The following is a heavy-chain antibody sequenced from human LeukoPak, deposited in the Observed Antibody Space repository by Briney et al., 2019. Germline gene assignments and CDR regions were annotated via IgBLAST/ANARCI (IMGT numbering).Heavy chain of an antibody. V-gene: IGHV4-39*01. CDR3: ASRSSSGYYSY. D-gene: IGHD3-22*01. Sequence: PSETLSLTCTVSGGSISSSSYYWCWIRQPPGEGLEWIGSIYYSGSTYYNPSLKSRVTISVDTSKNQFSLKLSSVTAADTAVYYCASRSSSGYYSYWGQGTLVTVSS. CDR2: IYYSGST. J-gene: IGHJ4*02. CDR1: GGSISSSSYY.